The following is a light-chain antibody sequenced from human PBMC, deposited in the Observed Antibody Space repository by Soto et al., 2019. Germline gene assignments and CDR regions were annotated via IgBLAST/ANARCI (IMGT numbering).Light chain of an antibody. Sequence: EVVLTQSPATLSLSPGERATLSCRASQRITSYLAWYQQKPGQAPRLLIYDAPNRVAGVPARFSGSRSGTDFTLTSSTLQPEDFAVYYCQQRSDWQYTFGQGTKVELK. V-gene: IGKV3-11*01. J-gene: IGKJ2*01. CDR3: QQRSDWQYT. CDR2: DAP. CDR1: QRITSY.